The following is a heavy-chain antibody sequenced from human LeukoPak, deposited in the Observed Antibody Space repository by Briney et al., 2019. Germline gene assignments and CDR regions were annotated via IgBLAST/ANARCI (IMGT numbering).Heavy chain of an antibody. Sequence: GGSLRLSCAASGFTFSSYAMSWVRQAPRKGLEWVSAISGSGASTYYADSVRGRFTISRDNSKNTLYLQMNSLRAEDTAVYYCAKVGGYGGYYFDYWGQGTLVTVSS. D-gene: IGHD4-23*01. CDR1: GFTFSSYA. CDR2: ISGSGAST. CDR3: AKVGGYGGYYFDY. V-gene: IGHV3-23*01. J-gene: IGHJ4*02.